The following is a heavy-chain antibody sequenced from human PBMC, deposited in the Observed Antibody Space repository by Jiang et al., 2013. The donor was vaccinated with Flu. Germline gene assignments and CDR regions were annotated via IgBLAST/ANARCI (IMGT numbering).Heavy chain of an antibody. CDR2: IYYSGST. V-gene: IGHV4-59*01. CDR3: ARSPRRVDRTFDI. CDR1: GGSIGSSY. Sequence: LVKPSETLSLTCTVSGGSIGSSYWSWIRQPPGKGLEWIGYIYYSGSTNDNPSLKSRVTMSLDTSKNQFSLKLSSVTAADTAVYYCARSPRRVDRTFDIWGQGTMVTVSS. J-gene: IGHJ3*02. D-gene: IGHD1-26*01.